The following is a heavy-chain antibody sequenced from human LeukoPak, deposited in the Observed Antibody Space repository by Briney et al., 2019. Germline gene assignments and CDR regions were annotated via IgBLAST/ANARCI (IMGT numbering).Heavy chain of an antibody. CDR3: ARDANTAMVTLGYDY. Sequence: VASVKVSCKASGYTFSDYYMHWVRQAPGQGLEWMGWINPNSGGTNYAQKFQGWVTMTRDTSISTAYMELSRLRSDDTAVYYCARDANTAMVTLGYDYWGQGTLVTVSS. J-gene: IGHJ4*02. V-gene: IGHV1-2*04. CDR2: INPNSGGT. CDR1: GYTFSDYY. D-gene: IGHD5-18*01.